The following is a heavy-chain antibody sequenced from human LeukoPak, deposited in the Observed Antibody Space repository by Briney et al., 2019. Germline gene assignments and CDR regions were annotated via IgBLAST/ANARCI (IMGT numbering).Heavy chain of an antibody. D-gene: IGHD3-3*01. J-gene: IGHJ3*02. CDR1: GGSINSGNYY. V-gene: IGHV4-61*02. CDR3: ARGASYDSDDAFDI. CDR2: IYTSGST. Sequence: TLSLTCTVSGGSINSGNYYWSWIRQPAGKGLEWIGRIYTSGSTNSHPSLRTRVTISVDTSRNQFSLKLSSVTAADTAVYYCARGASYDSDDAFDIWGQGTMVTVSS.